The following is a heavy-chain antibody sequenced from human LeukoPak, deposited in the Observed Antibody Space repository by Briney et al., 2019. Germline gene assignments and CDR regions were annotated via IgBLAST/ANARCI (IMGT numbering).Heavy chain of an antibody. Sequence: SETLSLTCSGSGGSIGTYYWSWVRQPPGKGLEWIGYIDYSGSTKYNPSLRSRSAISIDTSKNQFSLKLSSVTAADTALYYCVRGRIIPGPWGQGILVTVSS. V-gene: IGHV4-59*01. CDR3: VRGRIIPGP. J-gene: IGHJ5*02. D-gene: IGHD2-21*01. CDR2: IDYSGST. CDR1: GGSIGTYY.